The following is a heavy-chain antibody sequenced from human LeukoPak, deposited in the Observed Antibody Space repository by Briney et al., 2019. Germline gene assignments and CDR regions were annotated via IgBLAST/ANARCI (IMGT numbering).Heavy chain of an antibody. CDR2: IDTSGSTT. D-gene: IGHD1-26*01. CDR3: AREGWELLFDFDY. J-gene: IGHJ4*02. CDR1: GFTFSSYE. Sequence: GGSLRLSCAASGFTFSSYEMNWVRQAPGKGLEWVSYIDTSGSTTYYAESVKGRFTISRDNAKNSLYLQMNSLRAEDTAVYYCAREGWELLFDFDYWGLGTLVTVSS. V-gene: IGHV3-48*03.